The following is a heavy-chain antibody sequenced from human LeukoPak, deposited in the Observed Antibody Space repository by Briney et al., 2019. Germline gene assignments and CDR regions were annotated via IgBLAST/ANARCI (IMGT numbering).Heavy chain of an antibody. D-gene: IGHD3-22*01. CDR2: IRYDGSEK. CDR1: GFTFQISD. V-gene: IGHV3-30*02. Sequence: GGSLRLSCAAFGFTFQISDMHWVRQAPGKGLEWVAFIRYDGSEKSYADSAKGRFTISRDNAKNTLNLQMNSLRAEDTAVYYCARDLGQYYDTSDNWFDPWGQGTLVTVSS. J-gene: IGHJ5*02. CDR3: ARDLGQYYDTSDNWFDP.